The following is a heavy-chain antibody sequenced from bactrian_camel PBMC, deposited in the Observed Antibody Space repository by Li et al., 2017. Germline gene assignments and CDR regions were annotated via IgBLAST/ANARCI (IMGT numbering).Heavy chain of an antibody. CDR2: IDTDGSSP. D-gene: IGHD4*01. Sequence: HVQLVESGGGSVQTGGSLRLSCEASGYTDGDYCMAWLRQVPGKEREGVAAIDTDGSSPSYADSVKGRFTISQDTAKNTLYLQMTNLKPEDTAMYYCAADSDRICEASRIKYSYSGQGTQVTVS. J-gene: IGHJ4*01. V-gene: IGHV3S1*01. CDR3: AADSDRICEASRIKYSY. CDR1: GYTDGDYC.